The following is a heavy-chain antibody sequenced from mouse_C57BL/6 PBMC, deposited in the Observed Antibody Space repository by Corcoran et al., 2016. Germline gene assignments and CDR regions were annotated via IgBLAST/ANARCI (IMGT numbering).Heavy chain of an antibody. CDR1: GYTFTDYY. J-gene: IGHJ4*01. Sequence: EVQLQQSGPVLVKPGASVKMSCKASGYTFTDYYMNWVTQSHGKSLEWIGVINPYNGGTSYNQKFKGKATLTGDKSSSTAYMELNSLTSEDSAVYYCASTGSYGNLYAMDYWGQGTSVTVSS. V-gene: IGHV1-19*01. CDR2: INPYNGGT. CDR3: ASTGSYGNLYAMDY. D-gene: IGHD2-1*01.